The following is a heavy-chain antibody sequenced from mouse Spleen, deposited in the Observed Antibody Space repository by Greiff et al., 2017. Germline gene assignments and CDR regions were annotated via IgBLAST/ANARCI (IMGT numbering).Heavy chain of an antibody. D-gene: IGHD2-4*01. Sequence: QVQAQQSGAEVVRPGTLVKMFCKASGFTLPYYWIGWAKQEPGHGLEWDGDIFPGGGYTNYHEKFKGKATLTADKSSSTVYMQFSSLTSEDSAIYYCARFGDYDATGFAYWGQGTLVTVSA. CDR2: IFPGGGYT. CDR1: GFTLPYYW. CDR3: ARFGDYDATGFAY. J-gene: IGHJ3*01. V-gene: IGHV1-63*01.